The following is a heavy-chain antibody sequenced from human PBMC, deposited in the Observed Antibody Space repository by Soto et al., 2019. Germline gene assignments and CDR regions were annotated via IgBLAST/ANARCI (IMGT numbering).Heavy chain of an antibody. V-gene: IGHV3-23*01. CDR1: GFIFTNYA. CDR3: VREGRGSFDF. J-gene: IGHJ3*01. Sequence: EVQVSESEGGLVRPGGSLRLSCAASGFIFTNYAMNWVRQAPGKGLEWVSVIGGRGNSAYYADSVQGRFTISRDNSKNTLSLLMSSLTADDTAIYYCVREGRGSFDFWGRGTMVTVSS. D-gene: IGHD5-12*01. CDR2: IGGRGNSA.